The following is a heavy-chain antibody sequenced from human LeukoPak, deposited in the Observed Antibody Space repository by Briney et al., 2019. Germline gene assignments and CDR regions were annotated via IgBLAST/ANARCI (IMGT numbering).Heavy chain of an antibody. D-gene: IGHD3-3*01. CDR1: GGTFSSYA. Sequence: SVKVSCKASGGTFSSYAISWVRQAPGQGLEWMGRIIPILGIANYAQKFQGRVTITADKSTSTAYMELSSLRSEDTAVYYCAKDYLISGYYPGFDYWGQGTLVTVSS. CDR2: IIPILGIA. CDR3: AKDYLISGYYPGFDY. V-gene: IGHV1-69*04. J-gene: IGHJ4*02.